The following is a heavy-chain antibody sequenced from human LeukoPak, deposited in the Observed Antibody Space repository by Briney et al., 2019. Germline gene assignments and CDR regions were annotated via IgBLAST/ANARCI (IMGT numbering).Heavy chain of an antibody. V-gene: IGHV4-61*02. D-gene: IGHD5-18*01. CDR2: IYTSGST. CDR1: GGSISSGRYY. J-gene: IGHJ5*02. CDR3: AREPHTAMVTLTPWFDP. Sequence: SETLSLTCTVSGGSISSGRYYWGWIRQPAGKGLEWIGRIYTSGSTNYNPSLKSRVTMSVDTSKNQFSLKLSSVTAADTAVYYCAREPHTAMVTLTPWFDPWGQGTLVTVSS.